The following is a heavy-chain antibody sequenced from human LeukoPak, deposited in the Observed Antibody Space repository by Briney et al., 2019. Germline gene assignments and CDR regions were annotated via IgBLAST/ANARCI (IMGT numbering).Heavy chain of an antibody. CDR2: IYYSGST. Sequence: PSETLSLTCTVSGGSISSYYWSWIRQPPGKGVEWIGYIYYSGSTNYNPSLKSRVTISVDTSKNQFSLKLSSVTAADTAVYYCAREGSGWYIDYWGQGTLVTVSS. V-gene: IGHV4-59*01. CDR3: AREGSGWYIDY. J-gene: IGHJ4*02. D-gene: IGHD6-19*01. CDR1: GGSISSYY.